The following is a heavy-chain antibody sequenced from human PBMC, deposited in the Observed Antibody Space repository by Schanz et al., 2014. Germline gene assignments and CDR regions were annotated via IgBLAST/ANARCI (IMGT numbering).Heavy chain of an antibody. V-gene: IGHV3-48*01. CDR2: ITYNGGTI. J-gene: IGHJ5*02. Sequence: EVQLVESGGGLVQPGGSLRLSCTASGFTFSDYSMNWVRQAPGKGLEWISYITYNGGTIYYADSVKGRFTISRDNAKNSLFLQMNSLRAEDTAVYYCARAGYDADNWFDPWGQGTLVTVSS. CDR1: GFTFSDYS. D-gene: IGHD2-2*01. CDR3: ARAGYDADNWFDP.